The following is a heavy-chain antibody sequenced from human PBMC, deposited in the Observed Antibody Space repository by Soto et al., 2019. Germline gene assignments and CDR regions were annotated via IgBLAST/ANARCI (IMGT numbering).Heavy chain of an antibody. V-gene: IGHV1-69*13. CDR2: IIPIFGTA. J-gene: IGHJ3*02. CDR3: ARGPDYGGNSASHFAFDI. Sequence: ASVKVSCKASGGTFSSYAISWVRQAPGQGLEWMGGIIPIFGTANYAQKFQGRVTITADESTSTAYMELSSLRSEDTAVYYCARGPDYGGNSASHFAFDIWGQGTMVTVS. D-gene: IGHD4-17*01. CDR1: GGTFSSYA.